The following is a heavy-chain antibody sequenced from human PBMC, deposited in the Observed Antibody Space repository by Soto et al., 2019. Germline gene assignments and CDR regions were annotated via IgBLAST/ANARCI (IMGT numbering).Heavy chain of an antibody. CDR2: IIPIFGTA. CDR1: GGTFSSYA. D-gene: IGHD3-10*01. Sequence: QVQLVQSGAEVKKPGSSVKVSCKASGGTFSSYAISWVRQAPGQGLEWMGGIIPIFGTANYAQKFQGRVTITADESTSTAYMELSSLRSEDTAVYYCARDSIVVVPAATTPHYYGSGSYYREWGQGNLVTVSS. J-gene: IGHJ4*02. CDR3: ARDSIVVVPAATTPHYYGSGSYYRE. V-gene: IGHV1-69*01.